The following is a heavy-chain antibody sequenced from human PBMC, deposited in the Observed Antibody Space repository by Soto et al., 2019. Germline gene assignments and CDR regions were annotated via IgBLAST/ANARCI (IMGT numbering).Heavy chain of an antibody. Sequence: PGESLKISCKGSGYSFTSYWIGGVRQMPGKGVEWMGIIYPCXSDTRYIPSFQGQVTISADKSISTAYLQWSSLKASETAMYYSARHVTTVSTEAYYYYGMDVWGQGTTVTVSS. CDR2: IYPCXSDT. CDR1: GYSFTSYW. V-gene: IGHV5-51*01. J-gene: IGHJ6*02. CDR3: ARHVTTVSTEAYYYYGMDV. D-gene: IGHD4-4*01.